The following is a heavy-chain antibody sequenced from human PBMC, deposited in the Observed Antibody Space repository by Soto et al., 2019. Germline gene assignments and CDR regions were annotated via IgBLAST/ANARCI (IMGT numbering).Heavy chain of an antibody. CDR3: ASSLAGYYRNNWFDP. V-gene: IGHV4-59*01. J-gene: IGHJ5*02. CDR1: VGSITNFF. CDR2: VYYSGTT. Sequence: SETLSLTCTVSVGSITNFFWSWIRQSPGKGLEWIAYVYYSGTTNYNPSLKSRVTISVDTSKNQFSLKLSSVTAADTAVYYCASSLAGYYRNNWFDPRGQGTLVTVSS. D-gene: IGHD3-9*01.